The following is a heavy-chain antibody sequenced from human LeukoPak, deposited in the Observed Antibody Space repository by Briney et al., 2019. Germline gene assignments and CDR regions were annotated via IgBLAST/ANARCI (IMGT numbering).Heavy chain of an antibody. CDR3: ARTMVRGVIILNWFDP. V-gene: IGHV1-69*01. Sequence: SVTVSCKASGGTFSSYAISWVRQAPGQGLEWMGGIIPIFGTANYAQKFQGRVTITADESTSTAYMELSSLRSEDTAVYYCARTMVRGVIILNWFDPWGQGTLVTVSS. J-gene: IGHJ5*02. CDR1: GGTFSSYA. D-gene: IGHD3-10*01. CDR2: IIPIFGTA.